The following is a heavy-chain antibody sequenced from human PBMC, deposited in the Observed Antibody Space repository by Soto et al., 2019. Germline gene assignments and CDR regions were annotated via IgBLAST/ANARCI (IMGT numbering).Heavy chain of an antibody. D-gene: IGHD3-22*01. J-gene: IGHJ6*02. V-gene: IGHV5-51*01. Sequence: PGESLKISCEVSGYNFDIHWIAWVRQMPGKGLEWMGVIYPSDSDTRYSPSFQGQVTISVDKSISTAYLQWSSLKVSDTAMYYCARLTTFYFDTSGYGMDVWGQGTTVTVSS. CDR2: IYPSDSDT. CDR3: ARLTTFYFDTSGYGMDV. CDR1: GYNFDIHW.